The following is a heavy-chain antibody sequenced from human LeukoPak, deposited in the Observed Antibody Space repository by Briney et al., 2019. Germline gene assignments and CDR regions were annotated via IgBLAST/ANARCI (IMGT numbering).Heavy chain of an antibody. Sequence: GGSLRLSCKGSGYSFTSYWIGWVRQMPGKGLEWMGIIYPGDSDTRYSPSFQGQVTISADKSISTAYLQWSSLKASDTAMYYCARSFTDYDILTGYYRGGFDYWGQGTLVTVSS. CDR3: ARSFTDYDILTGYYRGGFDY. CDR2: IYPGDSDT. D-gene: IGHD3-9*01. J-gene: IGHJ4*02. V-gene: IGHV5-51*01. CDR1: GYSFTSYW.